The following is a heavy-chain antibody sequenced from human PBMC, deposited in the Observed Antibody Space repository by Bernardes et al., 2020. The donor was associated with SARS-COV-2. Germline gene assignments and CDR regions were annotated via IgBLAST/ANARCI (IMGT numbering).Heavy chain of an antibody. V-gene: IGHV3-74*01. CDR1: GFSFSDYW. CDR3: TRGPLSGYGSFGD. J-gene: IGHJ3*01. CDR2: INGGGSSV. D-gene: IGHD5-12*01. Sequence: GSLRLSCAASGFSFSDYWMHWVRQAPGKGLMWVSRINGGGSSVNYADSVKGRFTISRDNAKNTLYLQLSSLSAEDTAVYYCTRGPLSGYGSFGDWGQGTMVTVSS.